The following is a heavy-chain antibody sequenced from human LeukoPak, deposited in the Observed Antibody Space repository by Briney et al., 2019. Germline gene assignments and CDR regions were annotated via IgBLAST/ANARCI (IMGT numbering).Heavy chain of an antibody. CDR2: VYPGGSDT. CDR1: GYSFTSYW. D-gene: IGHD6-6*01. J-gene: IGHJ6*02. CDR3: ARHAVEYSTSYGMDV. Sequence: GESLKISCKGSGYSFTSYWIGWVRQMPGKGLEWMGIVYPGGSDTTYSPSFQGQVTISVDKSINTAYLQWSSLKASDTAMYYCARHAVEYSTSYGMDVWGQGTTVTASS. V-gene: IGHV5-51*01.